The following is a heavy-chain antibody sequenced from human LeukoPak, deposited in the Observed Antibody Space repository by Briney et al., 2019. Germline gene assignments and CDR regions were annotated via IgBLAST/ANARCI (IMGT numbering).Heavy chain of an antibody. Sequence: PGGSLRLSCGASGFTFSTYWMSWVRQAPGKGLEWVANTKKDGSEKYYVDSVKGRFTISRDNSRNTLYLQMNSLRAEDTAVYYCAKNLERASTADIWGQGTMVTVSS. CDR1: GFTFSTYW. CDR2: TKKDGSEK. V-gene: IGHV3-7*03. CDR3: AKNLERASTADI. J-gene: IGHJ3*02.